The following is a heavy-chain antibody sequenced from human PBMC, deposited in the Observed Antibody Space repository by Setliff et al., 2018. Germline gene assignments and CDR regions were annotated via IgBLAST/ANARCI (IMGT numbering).Heavy chain of an antibody. CDR2: IYHSGST. CDR1: GYSISSGYY. Sequence: SSETLSLTCAVSGYSISSGYYWGWIRQPPGKGLEWIGSIYHSGSTYYNPSLKSRVTISVDTSKNQFSLKLSSVTAADTAVYYCARSAGYSSSWYNYYYGMDVWGQGTTVTV. CDR3: ARSAGYSSSWYNYYYGMDV. D-gene: IGHD6-13*01. J-gene: IGHJ6*02. V-gene: IGHV4-38-2*01.